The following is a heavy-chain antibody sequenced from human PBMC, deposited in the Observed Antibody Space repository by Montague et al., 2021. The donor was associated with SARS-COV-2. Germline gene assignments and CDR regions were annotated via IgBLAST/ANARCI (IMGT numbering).Heavy chain of an antibody. CDR2: INHGGNT. CDR3: ARLRYGVVPSPILGIGPYFTYYYMDV. V-gene: IGHV4-34*01. D-gene: IGHD2-15*01. Sequence: SETLSLTCAVHGGSFSGYYWNWIRQPPGKGLEWIGEINHGGNTNYNPSLKNRLTISVDTSKNQFSLKLTSVAATDTAVYYCARLRYGVVPSPILGIGPYFTYYYMDVWGKGTTVTVSS. J-gene: IGHJ6*03. CDR1: GGSFSGYY.